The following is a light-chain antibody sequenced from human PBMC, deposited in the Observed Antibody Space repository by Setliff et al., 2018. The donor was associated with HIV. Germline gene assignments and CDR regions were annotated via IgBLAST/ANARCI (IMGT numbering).Light chain of an antibody. CDR2: EVN. CDR1: RSDVGGYNY. V-gene: IGLV2-8*01. J-gene: IGLJ1*01. CDR3: SSYAGTNHPYV. Sequence: QSALTQPTSAYGSPGQSVTISCTGTRSDVGGYNYVSWYQHHPGRPPKLLIYEVNQRPSGVPDRFSVSKSGNTASLTVSGLQAEDEADYYCSSYAGTNHPYVFGTGTKVTVL.